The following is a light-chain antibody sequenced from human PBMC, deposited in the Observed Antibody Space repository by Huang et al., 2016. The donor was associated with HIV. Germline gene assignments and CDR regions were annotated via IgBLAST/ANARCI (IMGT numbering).Light chain of an antibody. Sequence: EIVLTQSPATLSLSPGERATLSCRASQGLANYLALYQQKPGQAPRLLIYDASNRATGIPDRFSGSGSGTDFTLTISSLEPEDFAVYYCQQRGNWQLTFGGGTKVEIK. V-gene: IGKV3-11*01. CDR2: DAS. CDR1: QGLANY. CDR3: QQRGNWQLT. J-gene: IGKJ4*01.